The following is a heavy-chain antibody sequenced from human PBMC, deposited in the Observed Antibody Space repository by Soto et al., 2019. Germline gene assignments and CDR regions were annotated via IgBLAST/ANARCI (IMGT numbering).Heavy chain of an antibody. Sequence: GGSLRLSCVASGFTFRNNAMNWVRQAPGKGLEWISDITSDGSKTHYADSVKGRFTISRDNSKNTLFLQVNSLRADDTAVYYCAKSPRDIVVLPADYWGQGALVTVSS. CDR1: GFTFRNNA. CDR3: AKSPRDIVVLPADY. V-gene: IGHV3-23*01. J-gene: IGHJ4*02. D-gene: IGHD2-2*01. CDR2: ITSDGSKT.